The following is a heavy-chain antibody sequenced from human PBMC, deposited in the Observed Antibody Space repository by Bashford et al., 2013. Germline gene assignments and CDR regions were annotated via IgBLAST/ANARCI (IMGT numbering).Heavy chain of an antibody. V-gene: IGHV4-34*01. CDR2: INHSGST. J-gene: IGHJ6*02. D-gene: IGHD2-15*01. Sequence: SWIRQPPRKGLEWIGEINHSGSTNYNPSLKSRVTISVDTSKNQFSLKLSSVAAADTAVYYCASARRYCSRGRCYYYYGMDVWGQGTTVTVSS. CDR3: ASARRYCSRGRCYYYYGMDV.